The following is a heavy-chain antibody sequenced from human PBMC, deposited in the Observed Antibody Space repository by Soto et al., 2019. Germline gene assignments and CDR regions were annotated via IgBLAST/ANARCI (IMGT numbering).Heavy chain of an antibody. CDR3: ATGVIWIGYFTVDS. CDR2: FIPVYRTL. D-gene: IGHD3-3*01. CDR1: GGSFGNSA. Sequence: SVKVSCKASGGSFGNSAINWVRQTPGQGLEWLGGFIPVYRTLNYAQKFQGRVTITADESTGTAYMTLSSLASDDTAVYYCATGVIWIGYFTVDSWGQGARVTVSS. J-gene: IGHJ4*02. V-gene: IGHV1-69*13.